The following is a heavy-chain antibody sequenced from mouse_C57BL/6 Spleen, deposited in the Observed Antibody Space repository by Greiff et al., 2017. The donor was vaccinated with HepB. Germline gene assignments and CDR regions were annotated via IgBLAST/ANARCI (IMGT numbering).Heavy chain of an antibody. CDR3: TRFPKYYGSSYGYFDY. V-gene: IGHV1-15*01. Sequence: VKLQESGAELVRPGASVTLSCKASGYTFTDYEMHWVKQTPVHGLEWIGAIDPETGGTAYNQKFKGKAILTADKSSSTAYMELRSLTSEDSAVYYCTRFPKYYGSSYGYFDYWGQGTTLTVSS. CDR2: IDPETGGT. J-gene: IGHJ2*01. CDR1: GYTFTDYE. D-gene: IGHD1-1*01.